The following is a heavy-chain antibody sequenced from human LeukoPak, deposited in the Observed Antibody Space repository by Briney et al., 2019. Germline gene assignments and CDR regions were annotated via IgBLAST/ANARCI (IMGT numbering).Heavy chain of an antibody. D-gene: IGHD3-22*01. CDR1: GGSISSYY. Sequence: PSETLSLTCTVSGGSISSYYWSWIRQPAGKGLEWIGRIYSSGSTNYNSSLKSRVTMSVDTSKNQFSLKLSSVTAADTAVYYCVRDRYDSVYNWLDPWGQGTLVTVSS. V-gene: IGHV4-4*07. CDR2: IYSSGST. J-gene: IGHJ5*02. CDR3: VRDRYDSVYNWLDP.